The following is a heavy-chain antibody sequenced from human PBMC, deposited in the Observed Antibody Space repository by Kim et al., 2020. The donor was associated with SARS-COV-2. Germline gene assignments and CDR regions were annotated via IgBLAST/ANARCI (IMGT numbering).Heavy chain of an antibody. V-gene: IGHV3-7*01. Sequence: YVDSVKRRFTMSRDNAKNSLYLQMSSLGTDDTVVYYCAALDTVQVPGGIWGQGTLVSVSS. D-gene: IGHD3-10*01. CDR3: AALDTVQVPGGI. J-gene: IGHJ4*02.